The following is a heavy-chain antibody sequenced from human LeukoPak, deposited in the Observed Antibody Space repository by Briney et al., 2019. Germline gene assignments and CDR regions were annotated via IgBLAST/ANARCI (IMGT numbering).Heavy chain of an antibody. CDR2: INPNSGGT. D-gene: IGHD2-2*01. J-gene: IGHJ6*03. CDR1: GYTFTSYG. CDR3: AFCSSTSCYYYYYMDV. V-gene: IGHV1-2*02. Sequence: ASVKVSCKASGYTFTSYGISWVRQAPGQGLEWMGWINPNSGGTNYAQKFQGRVTMTRDTSISTAYMELSRLRSDDTAVYYCAFCSSTSCYYYYYMDVWGKGTTVTVSS.